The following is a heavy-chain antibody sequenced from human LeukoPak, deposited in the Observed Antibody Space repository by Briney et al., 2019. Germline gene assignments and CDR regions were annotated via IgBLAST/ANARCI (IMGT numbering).Heavy chain of an antibody. CDR2: ISSSSSYI. CDR3: ARSSAMVRGAVDV. D-gene: IGHD3-10*01. V-gene: IGHV3-21*01. CDR1: GFTFSSYG. J-gene: IGHJ6*04. Sequence: PGGSLRLSCAASGFTFSSYGMSWVRQAPGKGLEWVSSISSSSSYIYYADSVKGRFTISRDNAKNSLYLQMNSLRAEDTAVYYCARSSAMVRGAVDVWGKGTTVTVSS.